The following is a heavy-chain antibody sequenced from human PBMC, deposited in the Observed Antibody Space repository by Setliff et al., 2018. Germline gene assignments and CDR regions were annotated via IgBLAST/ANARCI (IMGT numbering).Heavy chain of an antibody. CDR3: AREGPESDSSGYMDV. J-gene: IGHJ4*02. Sequence: PSETLSLTCSVYGESFSNNYWSWIRQTPGKGLEWIGESNHGGSTSYHPSLKSRLTMSVDTSKNQFSLKLTSVTAADTAVYYCAREGPESDSSGYMDVWGQGALVTVSS. CDR1: GESFSNNY. D-gene: IGHD5-18*01. CDR2: SNHGGST. V-gene: IGHV4-34*01.